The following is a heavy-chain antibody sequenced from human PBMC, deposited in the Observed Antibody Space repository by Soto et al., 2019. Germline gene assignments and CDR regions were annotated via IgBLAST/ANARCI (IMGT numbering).Heavy chain of an antibody. V-gene: IGHV1-18*04. D-gene: IGHD2-2*02. J-gene: IGHJ4*02. Sequence: QVQLVQSGAEVKKPGASVKVSCKASGYTFTSNCIGWVRQAPGQGLEWMGWINVYNGNTKYAQSFQGRVTITADKSTSTASLELSGLRSDDTAVYYCAREGRGKKAGYNGLVSLGYWGQGTLVTVSS. CDR3: AREGRGKKAGYNGLVSLGY. CDR1: GYTFTSNC. CDR2: INVYNGNT.